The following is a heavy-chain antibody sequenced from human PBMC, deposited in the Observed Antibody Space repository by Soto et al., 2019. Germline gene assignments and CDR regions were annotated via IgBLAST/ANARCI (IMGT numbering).Heavy chain of an antibody. CDR3: ASAAVTGTAGLDF. V-gene: IGHV1-2*02. Sequence: ASVKVSCKASGYTFSGFYMRWVRQAPGQGLEWMGWINPNSGGTKSAEKFQGRVTMTRDTSISTAYMELSRLTSGDTAVYYCASAAVTGTAGLDFWGQGTQVTVSS. CDR1: GYTFSGFY. J-gene: IGHJ4*02. CDR2: INPNSGGT. D-gene: IGHD6-19*01.